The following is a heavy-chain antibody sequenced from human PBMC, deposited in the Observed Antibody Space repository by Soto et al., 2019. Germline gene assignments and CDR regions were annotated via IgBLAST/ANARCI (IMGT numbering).Heavy chain of an antibody. CDR2: IYYSGAT. CDR3: ARLIRCKTTSCYVDY. Sequence: SETLSLTCTVSGGSISSSSYYWAWVRQPPGKGLEWIGSIYYSGATYYNPSLKSRVTISEDTSKNQFSLKLSSVTAADTAVFYCARLIRCKTTSCYVDYWGQGTLVTVS. J-gene: IGHJ4*02. V-gene: IGHV4-39*01. D-gene: IGHD2-2*01. CDR1: GGSISSSSYY.